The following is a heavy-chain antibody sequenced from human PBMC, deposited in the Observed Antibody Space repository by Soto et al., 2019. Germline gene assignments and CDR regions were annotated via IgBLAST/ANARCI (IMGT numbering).Heavy chain of an antibody. CDR2: INPSGGST. V-gene: IGHV1-46*01. CDR1: GYTFTSYY. CDR3: ARPLVWGSAFDI. J-gene: IGHJ3*02. Sequence: GGPVKVSCKASGYTFTSYYMHWVRQAPGQGLEWMGIINPSGGSTSYAQKFQGRVTMTRDTSTSTVYMELSSLRSEDTAVYYCARPLVWGSAFDIWGQGTMVTVSS. D-gene: IGHD3-16*01.